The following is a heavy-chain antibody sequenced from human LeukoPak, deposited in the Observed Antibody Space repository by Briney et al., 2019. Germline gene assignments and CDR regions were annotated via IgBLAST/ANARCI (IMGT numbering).Heavy chain of an antibody. V-gene: IGHV1-46*01. D-gene: IGHD6-13*01. Sequence: ASVKVSCKASGYTFTDYDIQWVRQAPGQGLEWMGIINPSGGGTSYAQKFQGRLTMTRDTPTSTVYMELTSLRSEDTAVYYCARDSSSSSLDDPLGPRTLVTVSS. CDR1: GYTFTDYD. CDR2: INPSGGGT. CDR3: ARDSSSSSLDDP. J-gene: IGHJ5*02.